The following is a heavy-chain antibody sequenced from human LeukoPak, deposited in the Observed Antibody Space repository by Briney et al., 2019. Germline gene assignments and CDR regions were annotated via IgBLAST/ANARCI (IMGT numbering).Heavy chain of an antibody. CDR3: ARWETGYPSHYGMDV. CDR1: GFTFSSYS. CDR2: ISSSSSYI. Sequence: GGSLRLSCAASGFTFSSYSMNWVRQAPGKGLEWVSSISSSSSYIYYADSVKGRFTISRDNAKNSLYLQMNSLRAEDTAVYYCARWETGYPSHYGMDVWGQGTTVTVSS. J-gene: IGHJ6*02. V-gene: IGHV3-21*01. D-gene: IGHD3-9*01.